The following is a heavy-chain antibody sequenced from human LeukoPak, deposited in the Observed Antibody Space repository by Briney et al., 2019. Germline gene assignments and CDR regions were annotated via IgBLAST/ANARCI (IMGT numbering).Heavy chain of an antibody. CDR3: ARGRPEIDY. Sequence: SETLSLTCAVYGGSFSVYYWSWIRQPPGKGLEWIGEINHSGSTNYNPSLKSRVTISVDTSKNQFSLKLSSVTAADTAVYYCARGRPEIDYWGQGTLVTVSS. CDR1: GGSFSVYY. V-gene: IGHV4-34*01. J-gene: IGHJ4*02. D-gene: IGHD1-14*01. CDR2: INHSGST.